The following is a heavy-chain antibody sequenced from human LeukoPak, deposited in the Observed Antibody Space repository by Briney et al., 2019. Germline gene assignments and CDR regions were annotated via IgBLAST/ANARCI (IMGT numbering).Heavy chain of an antibody. V-gene: IGHV3-9*01. Sequence: GGSLRLSCAASGFTLSNYNMNWVRQAPGKGLEWVSGISWNSGRIGYADSVKGRFTISRDNAKNSLYLQMNSLRAEDTALYYCAKDFYRLGEFDAFDLWGQGTMVIVSS. CDR2: ISWNSGRI. CDR3: AKDFYRLGEFDAFDL. D-gene: IGHD3-16*01. CDR1: GFTLSNYN. J-gene: IGHJ3*01.